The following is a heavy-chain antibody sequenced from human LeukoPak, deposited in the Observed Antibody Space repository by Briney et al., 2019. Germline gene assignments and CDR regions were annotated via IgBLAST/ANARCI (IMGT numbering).Heavy chain of an antibody. V-gene: IGHV3-21*01. CDR3: ARLSGGSYYFDY. Sequence: PGGSLRLSCAASGFTFSSYSMNWVRQPPGKGLEWVSSISSSSSYIYYADSVKGRFTISRDNAKNSLYLQMNSLRAEDTAVYYCARLSGGSYYFDYWGQGTLVTVSS. CDR1: GFTFSSYS. J-gene: IGHJ4*02. D-gene: IGHD1-26*01. CDR2: ISSSSSYI.